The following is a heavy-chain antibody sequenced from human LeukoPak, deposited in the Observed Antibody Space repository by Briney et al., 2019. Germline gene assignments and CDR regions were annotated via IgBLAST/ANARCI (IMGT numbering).Heavy chain of an antibody. J-gene: IGHJ5*02. Sequence: GGSLRLSCAASGFTFSSYWMSWVRQAPGKGLEWVANIKQDGSEKYYVDSVKGRFTISRDNSKNTLYLQMNSLRAEDTAVYYCAKDPRAFDPWGQGTLVTVSS. CDR1: GFTFSSYW. CDR3: AKDPRAFDP. V-gene: IGHV3-7*03. CDR2: IKQDGSEK.